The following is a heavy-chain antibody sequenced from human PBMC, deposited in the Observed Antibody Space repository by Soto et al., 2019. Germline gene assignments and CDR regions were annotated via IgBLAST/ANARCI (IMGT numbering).Heavy chain of an antibody. Sequence: SETLSLTCVVSGGSINRGDFFWNWIRQHPERGLEWIGYIYNRGGTFYNPSLENRLTISMDNSKNLCSLQLTSMTAADTAVYYCAGASSEFRPELFKGAFDIWGQGTMVTVSS. CDR1: GGSINRGDFF. J-gene: IGHJ3*02. V-gene: IGHV4-31*11. CDR2: IYNRGGT. D-gene: IGHD3-10*01. CDR3: AGASSEFRPELFKGAFDI.